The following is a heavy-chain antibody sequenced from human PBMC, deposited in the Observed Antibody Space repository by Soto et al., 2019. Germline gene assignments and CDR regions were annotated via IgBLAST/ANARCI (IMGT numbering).Heavy chain of an antibody. D-gene: IGHD2-8*01. CDR1: GYTFTSYA. V-gene: IGHV1-3*01. J-gene: IGHJ4*02. CDR2: INAGNGNT. CDR3: ARWDIVLMVYAINLDY. Sequence: QVLLVQSGAEVKKPGASVKVSCKASGYTFTSYAMHWVRQAPGQRLEWMGWINAGNGNTKYSQKFQGKVTITRDTSARTAYMELSSLRSEDSAVYYCARWDIVLMVYAINLDYWGQGTLVTVSS.